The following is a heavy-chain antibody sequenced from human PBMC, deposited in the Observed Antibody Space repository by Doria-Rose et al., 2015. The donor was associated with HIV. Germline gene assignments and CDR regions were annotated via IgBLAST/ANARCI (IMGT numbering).Heavy chain of an antibody. Sequence: QVQLQESGPGLVKPSETLSLTCSVSGGSIISSNYYWAWIRQPPGKGLEWIGSMYYSGSTYYNPSLKSRVSILVDTSKNQFSLKLSSVTAADTALYYCAALVGRGFKYFQNWGQGTLVTVSS. D-gene: IGHD1-26*01. V-gene: IGHV4-39*07. CDR1: GGSIISSNYY. J-gene: IGHJ1*01. CDR3: AALVGRGFKYFQN. CDR2: MYYSGST.